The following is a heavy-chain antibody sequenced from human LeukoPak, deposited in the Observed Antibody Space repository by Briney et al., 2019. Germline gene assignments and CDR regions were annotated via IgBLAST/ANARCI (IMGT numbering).Heavy chain of an antibody. CDR3: ARDDYYDSSAYRENPFDV. J-gene: IGHJ3*01. CDR2: IIPILGTK. D-gene: IGHD3-22*01. V-gene: IGHV1-69*13. CDR1: GDTFSSYA. Sequence: GASVKVSYKASGDTFSSYAISWLRQAPGQGLEWMGGIIPILGTKNYAQKFKGRVTITADESTSTLYMELRSLRSEDTAIYYCARDDYYDSSAYRENPFDVWGQGTMVTVSS.